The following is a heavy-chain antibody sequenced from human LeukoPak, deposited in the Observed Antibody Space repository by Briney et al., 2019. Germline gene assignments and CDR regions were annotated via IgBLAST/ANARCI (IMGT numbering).Heavy chain of an antibody. D-gene: IGHD1-26*01. CDR2: IGSSGDT. CDR1: GFIFSSYA. CDR3: AKDAVGATAYYFDY. J-gene: IGHJ4*02. Sequence: PGGSLRLSCAAPGFIFSSYAMSWVRQAPGKGLEWVSAIGSSGDTYYAGSVKGRFTISRDNSKNTLFLLMNSLRAEDTAVYYCAKDAVGATAYYFDYWGQGTLVTVSS. V-gene: IGHV3-23*01.